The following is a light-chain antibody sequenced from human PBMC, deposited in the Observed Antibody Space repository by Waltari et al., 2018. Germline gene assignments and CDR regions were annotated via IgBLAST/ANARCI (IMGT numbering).Light chain of an antibody. CDR3: QVWHPDIDPGV. Sequence: SYVLTQPPSVSVAPGETARITCGGDNIGSYSVHWYQQKPRQAPILVIFYDIDRPSGIHARFSGSNSGNPATLTIASVEAGDEARYYCQVWHPDIDPGVFGTGTEVTVL. CDR1: NIGSYS. V-gene: IGLV3-21*04. J-gene: IGLJ1*01. CDR2: YDI.